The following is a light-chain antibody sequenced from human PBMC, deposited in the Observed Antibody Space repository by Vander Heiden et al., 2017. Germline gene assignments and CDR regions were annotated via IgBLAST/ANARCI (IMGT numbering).Light chain of an antibody. CDR2: ANT. Sequence: QSVLTQPLSASGAPGQRVSISCSGSSTNIGSHSGNWYQQLPGTAPKRLFYANTQRPSGVPDRFSGSKSGTSDSLAISGLQSEDEADYYCAAWDDSLNGAVFGGGTQLTVL. J-gene: IGLJ7*01. CDR1: STNIGSHS. V-gene: IGLV1-44*01. CDR3: AAWDDSLNGAV.